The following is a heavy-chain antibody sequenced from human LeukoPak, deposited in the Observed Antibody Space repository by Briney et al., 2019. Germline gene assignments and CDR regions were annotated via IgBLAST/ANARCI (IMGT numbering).Heavy chain of an antibody. CDR3: AHRGGYSSGWYLPDYYFDY. J-gene: IGHJ4*02. CDR2: IYWDDDK. Sequence: SGPTLVKPTQTLTLTCTFSGFSISTSGVGVGWIRQPPGKALEWLALIYWDDDKRYSPSLKSRLTITKDTSKNQVVLTMTDMDPVDTATYYCAHRGGYSSGWYLPDYYFDYWGQGTLVTVSS. V-gene: IGHV2-5*02. CDR1: GFSISTSGVG. D-gene: IGHD6-19*01.